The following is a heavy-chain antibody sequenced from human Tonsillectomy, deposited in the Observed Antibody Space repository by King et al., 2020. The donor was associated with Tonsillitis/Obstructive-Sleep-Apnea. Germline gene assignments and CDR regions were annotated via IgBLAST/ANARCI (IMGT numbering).Heavy chain of an antibody. CDR1: GFTFSSYE. V-gene: IGHV3-48*03. J-gene: IGHJ5*02. D-gene: IGHD3-22*01. CDR3: ARGYYYDSSAYYPSP. Sequence: VQLVESGGGLVQPGGSLRLSCAASGFTFSSYEMNWVRQSPGKGLEWVSYIGTSGSPIFYADSVKGRFTISRDNAKNSLYLQMNSLRAEDTAVYYCARGYYYDSSAYYPSPWGQGTLVTVSS. CDR2: IGTSGSPI.